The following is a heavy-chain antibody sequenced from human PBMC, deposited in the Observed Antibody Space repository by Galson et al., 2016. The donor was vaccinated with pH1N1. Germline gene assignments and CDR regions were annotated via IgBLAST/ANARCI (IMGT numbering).Heavy chain of an antibody. V-gene: IGHV1-69*13. CDR1: GGIFRSHA. Sequence: SVKVSCKASGGIFRSHAISWVRQAPGQGLEWMGGIIAIFGTANYAQKFQGRVTITADESTSTVYMDLSSLRSEDTAVYYCARHPDCYGSSWFDLWGQGTLVTVSS. CDR3: ARHPDCYGSSWFDL. J-gene: IGHJ5*02. CDR2: IIAIFGTA. D-gene: IGHD3-10*01.